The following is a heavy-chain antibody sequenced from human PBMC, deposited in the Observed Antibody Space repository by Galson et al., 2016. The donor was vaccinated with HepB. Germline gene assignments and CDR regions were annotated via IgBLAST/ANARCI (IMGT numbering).Heavy chain of an antibody. Sequence: SLRLSCAASGFIFSRYGMHWVRQAPGKGLEWVAGISYDGNNKYYGDSVKGRFTISRDNSTNTLYLQMNSLRAEDTAVYYCAKDGWEHFDYWGQGALVSVSS. V-gene: IGHV3-30*18. J-gene: IGHJ4*02. D-gene: IGHD1-26*01. CDR1: GFIFSRYG. CDR2: ISYDGNNK. CDR3: AKDGWEHFDY.